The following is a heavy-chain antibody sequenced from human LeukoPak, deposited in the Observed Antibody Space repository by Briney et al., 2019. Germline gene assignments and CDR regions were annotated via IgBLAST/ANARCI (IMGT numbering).Heavy chain of an antibody. CDR1: GYTVSSYG. V-gene: IGHV1-18*01. J-gene: IGHJ4*02. D-gene: IGHD2-2*01. Sequence: ASVKVSCKASGYTVSSYGLSWVRQAPGQGLEWMGWISAHNGNTNYVQRFQGRLTMTTDTPTGTAYMELRSLTSGDTAVYYCARDRGPSYCSSTTCRTLDWWGQGTLVTVSS. CDR2: ISAHNGNT. CDR3: ARDRGPSYCSSTTCRTLDW.